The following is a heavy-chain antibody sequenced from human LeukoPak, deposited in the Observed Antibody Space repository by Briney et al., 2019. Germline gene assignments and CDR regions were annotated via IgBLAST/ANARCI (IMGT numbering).Heavy chain of an antibody. D-gene: IGHD3-22*01. CDR2: ISAYNGNT. J-gene: IGHJ4*02. CDR1: GYSFTSYW. V-gene: IGHV1-18*04. Sequence: GESLKISCKGSGYSFTSYWIGWVRQAPGQGLEWMGWISAYNGNTNYAQKLQGRVTMTTDTSTSTAYMELRSLRSDDTAVYYCARVHYDSSGYYLAVEYYFDYWGQGTLVTVSS. CDR3: ARVHYDSSGYYLAVEYYFDY.